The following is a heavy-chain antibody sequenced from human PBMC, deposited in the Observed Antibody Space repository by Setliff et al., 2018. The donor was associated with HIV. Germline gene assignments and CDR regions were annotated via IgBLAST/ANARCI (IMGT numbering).Heavy chain of an antibody. J-gene: IGHJ4*02. Sequence: SETLSLTCTVSGGSNSSSSYYWGWIRQPPGKGLEWIGSIYYSVTTYYNPSLKSRVTISVDTSKNQYSVRLSSVTAADTAFYYCARMWRWSGPESYYFDSCGRGTLVTVS. CDR3: ARMWRWSGPESYYFDS. V-gene: IGHV4-39*01. CDR1: GGSNSSSSYY. CDR2: IYYSVTT. D-gene: IGHD2-21*01.